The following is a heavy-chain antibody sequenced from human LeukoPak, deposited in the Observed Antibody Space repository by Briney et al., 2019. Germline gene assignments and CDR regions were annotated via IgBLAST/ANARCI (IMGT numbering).Heavy chain of an antibody. Sequence: GGSLRLSCAASGFTVSSSYMSWVRQAPGKGLEWVSVLYSGGNTYYADSVEGRCTISRDNSKNTLYLQMNSLRAEDTAVYYCARTSVGATSYYFDYWGQGTLVTVSS. CDR3: ARTSVGATSYYFDY. CDR1: GFTVSSSY. V-gene: IGHV3-66*01. J-gene: IGHJ4*02. D-gene: IGHD1-26*01. CDR2: LYSGGNT.